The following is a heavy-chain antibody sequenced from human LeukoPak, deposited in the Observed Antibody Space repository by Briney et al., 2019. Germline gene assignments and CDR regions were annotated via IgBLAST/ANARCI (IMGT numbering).Heavy chain of an antibody. CDR3: ARRSGSYYHDAFDI. CDR1: GYSISSGYY. V-gene: IGHV4-38-2*01. J-gene: IGHJ3*02. D-gene: IGHD1-26*01. CDR2: IYHSGST. Sequence: SETLSLTCAVSGYSISSGYYWGWIRQPPGKGLEWIGSIYHSGSTYYNPSLKSRVTISVDTSKNQFSLKLSSVTAADTAVYYCARRSGSYYHDAFDIWGQGTMVTVSS.